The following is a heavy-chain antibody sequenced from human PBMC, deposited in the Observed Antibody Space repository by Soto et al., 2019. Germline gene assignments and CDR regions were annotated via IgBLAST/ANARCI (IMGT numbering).Heavy chain of an antibody. J-gene: IGHJ3*02. V-gene: IGHV3-53*01. Sequence: PGGSLRLSCAVSGFSVSNTYVSWVRQAPGKGLEWISVIYRGRATYYADSVKGRFTISRDDSRNTVYLQMNSLTTEDTALYLCARGRSHSSRAYSFDIWGQETMVTVSS. CDR2: IYRGRAT. CDR3: ARGRSHSSRAYSFDI. D-gene: IGHD6-6*01. CDR1: GFSVSNTY.